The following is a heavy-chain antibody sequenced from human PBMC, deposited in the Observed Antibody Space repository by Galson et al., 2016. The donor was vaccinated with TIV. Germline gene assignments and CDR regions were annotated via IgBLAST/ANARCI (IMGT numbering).Heavy chain of an antibody. CDR2: INEDGSNK. CDR3: ARAMAAIDSY. Sequence: SLRLSCAASGFTLRTYWINWVRQAPGKGLEWVANINEDGSNKYYLESVKGRFTISRDNSENSVHLQMNGLGAEDTSKYYCARAMAAIDSYWAQGTLVTVSS. D-gene: IGHD5-24*01. V-gene: IGHV3-7*01. J-gene: IGHJ4*02. CDR1: GFTLRTYW.